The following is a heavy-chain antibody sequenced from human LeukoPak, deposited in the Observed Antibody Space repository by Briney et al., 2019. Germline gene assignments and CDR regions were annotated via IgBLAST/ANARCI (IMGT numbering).Heavy chain of an antibody. V-gene: IGHV1-69*05. CDR1: GGTFSSYA. CDR2: IIPIFCTA. Sequence: SVKVSCKASGGTFSSYAIRWVRQAPGQGLEWMGSIIPIFCTANYAQKFQGRVTITTDESTSTAYMELSRLRSEDTAVYYCARSYSSGTYPFDDWGQGTLVTVSS. D-gene: IGHD6-19*01. CDR3: ARSYSSGTYPFDD. J-gene: IGHJ4*02.